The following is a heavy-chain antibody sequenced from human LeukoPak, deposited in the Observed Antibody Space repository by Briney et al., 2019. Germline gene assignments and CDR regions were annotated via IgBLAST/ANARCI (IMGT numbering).Heavy chain of an antibody. V-gene: IGHV3-23*01. CDR2: ISGSGAST. CDR3: AKERGRRSYYVDYYYYMDA. CDR1: GFTFSSYA. Sequence: PGGSLRLSCAASGFTFSSYAVSWVRQAPGKGLEWVSAISGSGASTYYADSVKGRFTVSRDNSKNTLYLQMNGLRAEDTAVYYCAKERGRRSYYVDYYYYMDAWGKGTTVTVSS. J-gene: IGHJ6*03. D-gene: IGHD1-26*01.